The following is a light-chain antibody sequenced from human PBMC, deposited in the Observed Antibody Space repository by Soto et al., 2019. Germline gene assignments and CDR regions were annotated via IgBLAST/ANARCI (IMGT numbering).Light chain of an antibody. J-gene: IGKJ4*01. CDR1: QSVTSI. CDR2: DVS. CDR3: QQRSNWPLT. Sequence: EIVLTQAPVTLSLSPGERATLSCRASQSVTSILAWYQQKPGQAPRLLLYDVSNRATGIPARFSGSGAGTDFTLTISSLAPEDVAVYFCQQRSNWPLTFGGGTKVEIK. V-gene: IGKV3-11*01.